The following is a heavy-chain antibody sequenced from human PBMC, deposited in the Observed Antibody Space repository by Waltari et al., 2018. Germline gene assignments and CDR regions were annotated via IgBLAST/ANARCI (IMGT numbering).Heavy chain of an antibody. D-gene: IGHD5-18*01. Sequence: EVQLVESGGALVHPGGSLRLSCAASGFSFRSNHMAWVRQAPGKGLELVSNIYAAGSTDYADSVMGRFNISRDNSKNTLHLQMNSLRSEDTAIYYCATARDEETAMVYFDHWGEGSLVSVSS. J-gene: IGHJ4*02. CDR3: ATARDEETAMVYFDH. CDR1: GFSFRSNH. V-gene: IGHV3-66*02. CDR2: IYAAGST.